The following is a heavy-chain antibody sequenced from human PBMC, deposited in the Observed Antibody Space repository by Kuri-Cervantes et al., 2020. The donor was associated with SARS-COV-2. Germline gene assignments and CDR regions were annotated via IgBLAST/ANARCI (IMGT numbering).Heavy chain of an antibody. V-gene: IGHV1-69*06. CDR2: IIPIFGTA. D-gene: IGHD3-22*01. CDR1: GGTFSSYA. Sequence: SVKVSCKASGGTFSSYAISWVRQAPGQGLEWMGGIIPIFGTANYAQEFQGRVTIAADKSTSTAYMELSRLRSDDTAVYYCARDRPYYYDSSGYYYKTYGMDVWGQGITVTGAS. CDR3: ARDRPYYYDSSGYYYKTYGMDV. J-gene: IGHJ6*01.